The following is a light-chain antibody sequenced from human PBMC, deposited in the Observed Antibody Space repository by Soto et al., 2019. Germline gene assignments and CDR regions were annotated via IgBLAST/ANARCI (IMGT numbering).Light chain of an antibody. V-gene: IGLV2-8*01. CDR3: SSYAGSNNYV. J-gene: IGLJ1*01. CDR1: SSDVGGYNY. Sequence: QSALTQHPSASGSPGQSVTISCTGTSSDVGGYNYVSWYQQHPGKAPKLMIYEVSKRPSGVPDRFSGSKSGNTASLTVSGLQDADEADYYCSSYAGSNNYVFGTGTKVTVL. CDR2: EVS.